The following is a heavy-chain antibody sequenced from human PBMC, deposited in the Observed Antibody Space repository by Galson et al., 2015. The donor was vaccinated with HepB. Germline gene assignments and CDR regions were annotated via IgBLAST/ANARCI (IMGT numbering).Heavy chain of an antibody. CDR2: SSEYGRGT. D-gene: IGHD1/OR15-1a*01. Sequence: SLRLSCAAPRFNFNNYVMNWVRQAPGQGPEWVALSSEYGRGTFYSDSVKCRFTISREKSRNTLYPKMNSMRVDDTAKYYSAKGLPNNGWAAVDHWGQGTLVTVSS. CDR3: AKGLPNNGWAAVDH. V-gene: IGHV3-23*01. CDR1: RFNFNNYV. J-gene: IGHJ4*02.